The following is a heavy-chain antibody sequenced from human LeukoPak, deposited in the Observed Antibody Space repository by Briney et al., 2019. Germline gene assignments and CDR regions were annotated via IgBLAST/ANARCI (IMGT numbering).Heavy chain of an antibody. J-gene: IGHJ3*02. CDR2: ISSSSSYI. D-gene: IGHD4-11*01. CDR1: GFTFSSYS. Sequence: PGGSLRLSCAASGFTFSSYSMNWVRQAPGKGLEWVSSISSSSSYIYYADSVKGQFTISRDNAKNSLYLQMNSLRAEDTAVYYCAREATVADAFDIWGQGTMVTVSS. V-gene: IGHV3-21*01. CDR3: AREATVADAFDI.